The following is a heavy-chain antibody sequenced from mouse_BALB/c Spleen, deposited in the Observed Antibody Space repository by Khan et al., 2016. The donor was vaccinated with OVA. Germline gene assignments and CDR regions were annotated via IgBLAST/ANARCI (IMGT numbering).Heavy chain of an antibody. D-gene: IGHD4-1*01. J-gene: IGHJ3*01. V-gene: IGHV1-77*01. Sequence: QVQLKQSGPELVKPGASVKMSCKASGYIFTDYVMNWVKQRTGQGLEWIGQIYPGSDSTYYNEKFKDKATLTADRSSSTVYMQLNSLTSEDSAVYCWARGGWDVFAYWGQGTLVTVSA. CDR1: GYIFTDYV. CDR2: IYPGSDST. CDR3: ARGGWDVFAY.